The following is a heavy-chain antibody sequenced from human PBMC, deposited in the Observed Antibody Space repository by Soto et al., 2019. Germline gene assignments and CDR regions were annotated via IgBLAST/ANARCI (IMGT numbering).Heavy chain of an antibody. CDR2: ISAYNGNT. D-gene: IGHD2-15*01. CDR3: ARRDGCSGGSCYPYYCYGMDV. V-gene: IGHV1-18*04. CDR1: GYTFTSYG. J-gene: IGHJ6*02. Sequence: QVQLVQSGAEVKKPGASVKVSCKASGYTFTSYGISWVRQAPGQGLEWMGWISAYNGNTNYAQKLQGRVTMTTDTSTSTAYMELRRLRSDDTAVYYCARRDGCSGGSCYPYYCYGMDVWGQGTTVTVSS.